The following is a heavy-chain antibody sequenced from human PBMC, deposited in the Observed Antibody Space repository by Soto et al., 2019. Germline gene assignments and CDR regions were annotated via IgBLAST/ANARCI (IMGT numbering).Heavy chain of an antibody. CDR1: GFTFSDYY. CDR2: ISSSGGTI. Sequence: QVQLVEAGGGLVKPGGSLRLSCAASGFTFSDYYMNWIRQAPGKGLEWVSYISSSGGTIYYADSVKGRFTISRDNAKNSLYLQMNSLIAEDTAVYYCARGPYDYVWGSDPPHFDYWGQGTLVTVSS. D-gene: IGHD3-16*02. V-gene: IGHV3-11*01. CDR3: ARGPYDYVWGSDPPHFDY. J-gene: IGHJ4*02.